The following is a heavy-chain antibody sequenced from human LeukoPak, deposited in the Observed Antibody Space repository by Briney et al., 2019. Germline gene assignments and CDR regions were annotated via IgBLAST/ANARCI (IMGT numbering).Heavy chain of an antibody. CDR1: GYTFAAYY. Sequence: ASVKVSCKASGYTFAAYYMYWVRQAPGQGLEWTGWIRPNSGVTNYTQKFQGRVTMTRDTSINTAYIELSSLTSDDTAVYFCATWGLHFDIWGQGTMVTVAS. J-gene: IGHJ3*02. CDR2: IRPNSGVT. V-gene: IGHV1-2*02. CDR3: ATWGLHFDI. D-gene: IGHD3-16*01.